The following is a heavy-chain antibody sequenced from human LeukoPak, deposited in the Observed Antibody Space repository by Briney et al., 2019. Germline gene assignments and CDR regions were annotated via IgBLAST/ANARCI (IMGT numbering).Heavy chain of an antibody. CDR1: GFTFSSYG. V-gene: IGHV4-59*01. CDR2: IYYSGTT. D-gene: IGHD3-16*01. J-gene: IGHJ6*03. CDR3: ARFPFGAEYRHYFNMDV. Sequence: GTLRLSCAASGFTFSSYGMSWVRQAPGKGLEWIGCIYYSGTTYYKPSLKTRVTISVDTSRKQFSLKLSSATAADTAVYYCARFPFGAEYRHYFNMDVWGKGTTVTVSS.